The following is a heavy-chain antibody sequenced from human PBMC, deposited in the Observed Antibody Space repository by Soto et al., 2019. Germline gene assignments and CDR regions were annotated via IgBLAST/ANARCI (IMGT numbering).Heavy chain of an antibody. V-gene: IGHV1-2*04. Sequence: QVQLVQSGAEVKKPGASVKVSCKASGYTFTGYYMHWVRQAPGQGLEWMGWINPNSGGTNYAQKFQGWVTMTRDTSISTAYMEMSRLRSDDTAVYYCARDNYGSGKSFDYWGQGTLVTVSS. CDR1: GYTFTGYY. CDR2: INPNSGGT. CDR3: ARDNYGSGKSFDY. D-gene: IGHD3-10*01. J-gene: IGHJ4*02.